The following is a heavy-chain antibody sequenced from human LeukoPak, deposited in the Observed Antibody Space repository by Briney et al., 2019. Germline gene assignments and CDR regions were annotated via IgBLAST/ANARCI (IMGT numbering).Heavy chain of an antibody. Sequence: GGSLRLSCAAAGFTFTIAWMSWVRQAPGKGLEWVGRFKRKSDGETIDYAAPVKGRFNISSDDSKRTLYLHMNSLNTEDTAMYYCTTDPDTAAGYWGQGTLVTVSS. CDR2: FKRKSDGETI. D-gene: IGHD5-18*01. CDR1: GFTFTIAW. V-gene: IGHV3-15*01. CDR3: TTDPDTAAGY. J-gene: IGHJ1*01.